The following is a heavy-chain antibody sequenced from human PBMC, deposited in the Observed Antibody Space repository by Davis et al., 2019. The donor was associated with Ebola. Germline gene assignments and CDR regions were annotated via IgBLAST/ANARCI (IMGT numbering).Heavy chain of an antibody. V-gene: IGHV4-34*01. J-gene: IGHJ5*02. CDR3: VRWLATTHLFDP. CDR2: INHSGST. D-gene: IGHD2-15*01. Sequence: PSETLSLTCAVYGGSFSASYWAWIRQSPGKGLEWIGEINHSGSTNYNPSLNSRVTISVDTSHNQIFLRLTSVTAADTALYYCVRWLATTHLFDPWGQGTLVTVSS. CDR1: GGSFSASY.